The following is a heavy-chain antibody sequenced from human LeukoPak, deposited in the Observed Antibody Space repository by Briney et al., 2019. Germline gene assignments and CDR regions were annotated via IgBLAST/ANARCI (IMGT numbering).Heavy chain of an antibody. CDR3: ASGFDDTQYYFDY. J-gene: IGHJ4*02. CDR1: GGTFIIYP. Sequence: ASVKVSCKASGGTFIIYPISWVRQAPGQGLEWMGGIIPIFGTANYAQKFQGRVTITTDESTSTAYMELSSLRSEDTAVYYCASGFDDTQYYFDYWGQGTLVTVSS. D-gene: IGHD3-22*01. CDR2: IIPIFGTA. V-gene: IGHV1-69*05.